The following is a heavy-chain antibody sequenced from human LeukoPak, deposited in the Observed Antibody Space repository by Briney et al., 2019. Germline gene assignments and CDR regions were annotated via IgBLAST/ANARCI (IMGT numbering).Heavy chain of an antibody. CDR2: ISSSSTI. J-gene: IGHJ5*02. D-gene: IGHD5-18*01. Sequence: PGGSLRLXCAASGFTCSSYSMNWVRRAPGKGLEWVSYISSSSTIYYADSAKGRFTISRDNAKNSLYLQMNSLRAEDTAVYYCARDGYGWFDPWGQGTLVTVSS. CDR3: ARDGYGWFDP. V-gene: IGHV3-48*01. CDR1: GFTCSSYS.